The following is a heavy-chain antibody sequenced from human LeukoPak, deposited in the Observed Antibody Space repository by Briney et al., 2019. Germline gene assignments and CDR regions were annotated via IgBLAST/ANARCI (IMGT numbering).Heavy chain of an antibody. CDR2: INPNSGGT. CDR1: GYTFTGYY. J-gene: IGHJ4*02. CDR3: ARVRLAVGEDYFDY. V-gene: IGHV1-2*04. Sequence: ASVKVSCKASGYTFTGYYMHWVRQAPGQGLEWMGWINPNSGGTNYAQKFQGWVTMTRDTSISTAYMELSRLRSDDTAVYYCARVRLAVGEDYFDYWGQGTLVTVSS. D-gene: IGHD6-19*01.